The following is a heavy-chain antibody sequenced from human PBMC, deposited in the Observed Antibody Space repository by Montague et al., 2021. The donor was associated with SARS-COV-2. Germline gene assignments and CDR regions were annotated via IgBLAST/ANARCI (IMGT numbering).Heavy chain of an antibody. CDR1: GGSISGYY. CDR3: AREYRIELWQTNWYFGL. D-gene: IGHD3-16*01. CDR2: IYHSGNT. Sequence: TLSLTCSVSGGSISGYYWSWIRQPPGKGLEWIGYIYHSGNTKYNPSLKSRVSISVDTSKNQFSLRLSSVTAADTAVYYCAREYRIELWQTNWYFGLWGRGTLVTVSS. J-gene: IGHJ2*01. V-gene: IGHV4-59*01.